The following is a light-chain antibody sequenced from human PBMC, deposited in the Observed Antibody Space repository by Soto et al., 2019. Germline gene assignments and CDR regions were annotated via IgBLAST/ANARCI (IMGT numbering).Light chain of an antibody. Sequence: DIVFTQSPVTLSLSPGERATLSCKASQSVSSNLSWYQQKPGQAPRLLIYGASTRATGIPARFSGSGSGTEFTLTISSPPSEDFKVYYCQQYNNSPKTFGQGTKVDNK. CDR1: QSVSSN. CDR3: QQYNNSPKT. J-gene: IGKJ1*01. CDR2: GAS. V-gene: IGKV3-15*01.